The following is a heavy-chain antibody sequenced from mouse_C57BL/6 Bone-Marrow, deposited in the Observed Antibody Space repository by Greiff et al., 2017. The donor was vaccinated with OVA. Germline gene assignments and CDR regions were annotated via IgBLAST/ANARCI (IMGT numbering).Heavy chain of an antibody. Sequence: VQLQQPGAELVRPGTSVKLSCKASGYTFTSYWMHWVKQRPGQGLEWIGVIDPSDSYTNYNQKFKGKATLTVDTSSSTAYMQLSSLTSEDSAVYYCARRCYYGWGQGTSVTVSS. V-gene: IGHV1-59*01. CDR3: ARRCYYG. CDR1: GYTFTSYW. CDR2: IDPSDSYT. D-gene: IGHD2-1*01. J-gene: IGHJ4*01.